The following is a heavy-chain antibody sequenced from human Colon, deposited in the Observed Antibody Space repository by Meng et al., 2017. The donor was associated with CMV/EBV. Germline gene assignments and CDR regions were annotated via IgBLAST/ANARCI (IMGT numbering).Heavy chain of an antibody. CDR3: TRVVGATRLYYYYGMDV. CDR2: IRSKAYGGTT. V-gene: IGHV3-49*04. D-gene: IGHD1-26*01. CDR1: GFTFGDYA. Sequence: GGSLRLSCTASGFTFGDYAMSWVRQAPGKGLEWVGFIRSKAYGGTTEYAASVKGRFTTSRDDSKSIAYLQMNSLKTEDTAVYYCTRVVGATRLYYYYGMDVWGQGTTVTVSS. J-gene: IGHJ6*02.